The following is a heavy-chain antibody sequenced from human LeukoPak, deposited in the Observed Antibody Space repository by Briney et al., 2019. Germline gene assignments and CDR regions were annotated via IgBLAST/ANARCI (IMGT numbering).Heavy chain of an antibody. CDR2: ISGSGGST. V-gene: IGHV3-23*01. D-gene: IGHD5-24*01. CDR3: AKVRDGYNWVDY. CDR1: GFTSSSYG. Sequence: GGTLRLSCAASGFTSSSYGMSWVRQAPGKGLEWVSAISGSGGSTYYADSVKGRFTISRDNSKNTLYLQMNSLRAEDTAVYYCAKVRDGYNWVDYWGQGTLVTVSS. J-gene: IGHJ4*02.